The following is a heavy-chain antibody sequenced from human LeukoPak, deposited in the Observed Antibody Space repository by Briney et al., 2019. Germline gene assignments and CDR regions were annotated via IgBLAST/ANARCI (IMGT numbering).Heavy chain of an antibody. CDR3: AKDRWEQWLGVSYYDYGMDV. V-gene: IGHV3-23*01. J-gene: IGHJ6*04. D-gene: IGHD6-19*01. CDR2: ISGSGGST. Sequence: PGGSLRLSCAASGFTFSSYAMSWVRQAPGKGLEWVSAISGSGGSTNYADSVKGRFTISRDNPKNTLYLEMNHLRVEDTAVYYCAKDRWEQWLGVSYYDYGMDVWGKGTTVTVSS. CDR1: GFTFSSYA.